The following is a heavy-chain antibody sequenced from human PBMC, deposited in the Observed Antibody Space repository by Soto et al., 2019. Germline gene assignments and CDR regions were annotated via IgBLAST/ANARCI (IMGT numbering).Heavy chain of an antibody. CDR1: GFTFSVYS. D-gene: IGHD6-19*01. CDR2: ITSDTKTI. CDR3: ARSVEGHFDY. J-gene: IGHJ4*02. Sequence: EVQLVESGGDLVQRGGSLRLSCVASGFTFSVYSMNWVRQAPGKGLEWFSYITSDTKTIKYADSVKGRFTISRDNAKNGVYLQMNSLRDEDTAVYYCARSVEGHFDYWGQGTVVTVSS. V-gene: IGHV3-48*02.